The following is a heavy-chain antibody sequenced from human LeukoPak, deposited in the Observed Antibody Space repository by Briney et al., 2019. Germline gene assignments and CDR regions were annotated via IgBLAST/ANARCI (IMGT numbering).Heavy chain of an antibody. J-gene: IGHJ2*01. D-gene: IGHD4-17*01. CDR2: INPRGGST. Sequence: ASVTVSCKASGYTFTSYYMHWVRQAPGQGLEWMGIINPRGGSTSYAQKFQGRVTMTRDTSTSTVYMELSSLRSGDTAVYYCARGTTTVSLDWYFDLWGRGTLVTVSS. CDR1: GYTFTSYY. CDR3: ARGTTTVSLDWYFDL. V-gene: IGHV1-46*01.